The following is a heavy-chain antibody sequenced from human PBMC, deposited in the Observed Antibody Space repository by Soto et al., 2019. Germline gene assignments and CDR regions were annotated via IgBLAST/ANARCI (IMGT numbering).Heavy chain of an antibody. D-gene: IGHD3-22*01. V-gene: IGHV1-69*01. Sequence: QVQLVQSGAEVKKPGSSVKVSCKASGGTFSSYAISWVRQAPGQGLEWMGGIIPIFGTANYAQKFQGRVTITADESTSTAYMELGSLRSEDTAVYYCARERDSSGYYQQYYYGMDVWGQGTTVTVSS. CDR3: ARERDSSGYYQQYYYGMDV. J-gene: IGHJ6*02. CDR1: GGTFSSYA. CDR2: IIPIFGTA.